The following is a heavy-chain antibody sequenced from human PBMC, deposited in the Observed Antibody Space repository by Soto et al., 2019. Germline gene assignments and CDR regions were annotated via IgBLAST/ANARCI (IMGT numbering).Heavy chain of an antibody. D-gene: IGHD4-17*01. CDR3: AKDIYGDYDTACFDY. Sequence: GGSLRLSCAASGFTFDDYAMHWVRQAPGKGLEWVSGISWNSGSIGYADSVKGRFTISRDNAKNSLYLQMNSLRAEDTALYYCAKDIYGDYDTACFDYWGQGTLVTVSS. CDR2: ISWNSGSI. J-gene: IGHJ4*02. CDR1: GFTFDDYA. V-gene: IGHV3-9*01.